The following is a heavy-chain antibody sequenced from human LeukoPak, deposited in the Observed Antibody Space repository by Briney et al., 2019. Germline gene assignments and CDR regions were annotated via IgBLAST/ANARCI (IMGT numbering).Heavy chain of an antibody. CDR1: GYTFTSYD. D-gene: IGHD5-12*01. J-gene: IGHJ4*02. CDR3: ARVRDIVATIFDY. CDR2: MNPNSGNT. Sequence: GASVKVSCKASGYTFTSYDINWVRQATGQGLEWMGWMNPNSGNTGYAQKFQGRVTMTRNTSISTAYMELSSLRSEDTAVYYCARVRDIVATIFDYWGQGTLVTVSS. V-gene: IGHV1-8*01.